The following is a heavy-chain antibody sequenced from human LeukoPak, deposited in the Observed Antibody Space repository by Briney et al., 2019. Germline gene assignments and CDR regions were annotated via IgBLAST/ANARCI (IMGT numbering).Heavy chain of an antibody. J-gene: IGHJ4*02. D-gene: IGHD6-13*01. Sequence: PSQTLSLTCTVSGGSISSGGYYWSWIRQPPGKGLEWIGYIYHSGSTYYNPSLKSRVTISVDRSKNQFSLKLSSVTAADTAVYYCARSLGQLVDYWGQGTLVTVSS. CDR2: IYHSGST. CDR3: ARSLGQLVDY. V-gene: IGHV4-30-2*01. CDR1: GGSISSGGYY.